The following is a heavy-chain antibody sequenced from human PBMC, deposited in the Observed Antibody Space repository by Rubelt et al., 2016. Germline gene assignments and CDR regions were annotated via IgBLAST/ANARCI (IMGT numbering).Heavy chain of an antibody. CDR3: AREPSRPADGGP. D-gene: IGHD2-2*01. V-gene: IGHV3-7*01. CDR1: GFSFSTYW. CDR2: LKQDGSEV. J-gene: IGHJ5*02. Sequence: EVQLVESGGDLVQPGGSLRLSCAASGFSFSTYWMTWVRQAPGKGLEWVANLKQDGSEVYYVESVRGRFTSSRDNAKNILYRQMNSLRAEDTAVYYWAREPSRPADGGPWGQGTLVTVSS.